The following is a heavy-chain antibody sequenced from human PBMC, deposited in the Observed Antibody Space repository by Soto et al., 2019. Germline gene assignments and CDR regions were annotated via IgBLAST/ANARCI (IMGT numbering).Heavy chain of an antibody. J-gene: IGHJ4*02. CDR2: IYYSGST. Sequence: SETLSLTCTVSGVSISSYYWSWIRQPPGKGLEWIGYIYYSGSTNYNPSLKSRVTISVDTSKNQFSLKLSSVTAADTAVYYCARERAAYRWNDGYYFDYWGQGTLVTVSS. D-gene: IGHD1-1*01. CDR3: ARERAAYRWNDGYYFDY. CDR1: GVSISSYY. V-gene: IGHV4-59*01.